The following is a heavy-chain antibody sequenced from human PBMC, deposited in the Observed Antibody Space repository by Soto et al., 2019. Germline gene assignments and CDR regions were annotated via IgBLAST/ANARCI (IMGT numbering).Heavy chain of an antibody. CDR3: ARGVTLNCSSTSCYGLYYYGMDV. D-gene: IGHD2-2*01. J-gene: IGHJ6*02. Sequence: SETLSLTCAVYGGSFSGYYWSWIRQPPGKGLEWIGEISHSGSTNYNPSLKSRVTISVDTSKNQFSLKLSSVTAADTAVYYCARGVTLNCSSTSCYGLYYYGMDVWGQGTTVTVSS. V-gene: IGHV4-34*01. CDR2: ISHSGST. CDR1: GGSFSGYY.